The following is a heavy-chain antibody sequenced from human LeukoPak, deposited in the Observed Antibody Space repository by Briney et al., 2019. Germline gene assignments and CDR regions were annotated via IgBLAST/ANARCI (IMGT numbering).Heavy chain of an antibody. D-gene: IGHD5-12*01. CDR1: GGSISSGSYY. CDR3: AREGSGGYDTRDYYYYMDA. Sequence: SETLSLTCTVSGGSISSGSYYWSWIRQPAGKGLEWIGRIYTSGSTNYNPSLKSRVTIAVDTSKHQFSLKLSSVTAADTAVYYRAREGSGGYDTRDYYYYMDAWGKGTTVTVSS. J-gene: IGHJ6*03. V-gene: IGHV4-61*02. CDR2: IYTSGST.